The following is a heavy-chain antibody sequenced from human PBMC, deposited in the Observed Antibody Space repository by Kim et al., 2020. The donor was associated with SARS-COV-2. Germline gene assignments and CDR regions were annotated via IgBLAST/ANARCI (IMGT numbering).Heavy chain of an antibody. V-gene: IGHV4-31*02. Sequence: YYNPSLKSRVTITVGTSKSQVSLKLSSVTAADAAVYYCARAGGSTDAFDIWGQGTMVTVSS. J-gene: IGHJ3*02. D-gene: IGHD3-16*01. CDR3: ARAGGSTDAFDI.